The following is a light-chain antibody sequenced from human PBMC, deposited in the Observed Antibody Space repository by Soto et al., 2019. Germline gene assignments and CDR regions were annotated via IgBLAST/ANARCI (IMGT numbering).Light chain of an antibody. V-gene: IGKV3D-15*01. J-gene: IGKJ1*01. Sequence: EIVLTQSPATLSLSPGERATLSCRASESVSTFLAWYQQKPGQAPRLLIYEASSRATGIPARFSGSGSGTEFTLTINSLQSEDFAVYYCQQYNNWWTFGQGTKVDIK. CDR3: QQYNNWWT. CDR2: EAS. CDR1: ESVSTF.